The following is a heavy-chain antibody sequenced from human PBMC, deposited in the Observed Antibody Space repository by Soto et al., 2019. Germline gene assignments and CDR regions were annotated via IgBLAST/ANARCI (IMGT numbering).Heavy chain of an antibody. CDR2: IIPILGIA. CDR1: GGTFSSYT. CDR3: ADPPRY. J-gene: IGHJ4*02. V-gene: IGHV1-69*02. Sequence: QVQLVQSGAEVKKPGSSVKVSCKASGGTFSSYTITWVRQAPGQGLEWMGRIIPILGIANYAQKFQGRVTDTADKSTSTTYKEVSSLRSEGPAVYYCADPPRYWGQGILVTVSS.